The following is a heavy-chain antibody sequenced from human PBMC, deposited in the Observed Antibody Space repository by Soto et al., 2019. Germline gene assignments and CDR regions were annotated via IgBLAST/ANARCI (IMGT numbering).Heavy chain of an antibody. J-gene: IGHJ5*02. V-gene: IGHV3-74*03. CDR2: INTDGSVA. D-gene: IGHD2-21*01. CDR3: VREMKLWRLDP. CDR1: GLTFRSYW. Sequence: EVQLVESGGGLVQPGESLRLSCAASGLTFRSYWMHWVRQAPGRGLVWVSRINTDGSVALYVDSVKGRFTSSRDNAKNTLYPHMNSLSPEDTAGYYCVREMKLWRLDPWGQGTLVTVSS.